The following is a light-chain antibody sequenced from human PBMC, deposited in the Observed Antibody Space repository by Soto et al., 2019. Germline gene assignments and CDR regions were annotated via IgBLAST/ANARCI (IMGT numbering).Light chain of an antibody. Sequence: QSALTQPPSASGSPGQSVTISCTGTSSDVGGYDYVSWYQQEPGKAPKVMIYEVSQRPSGVPDRYSGSKSGNTAFLTVSGLQADDVAVYYCSSYAGSSNWVFGGGTKLTVL. CDR1: SSDVGGYDY. J-gene: IGLJ3*02. CDR2: EVS. V-gene: IGLV2-8*01. CDR3: SSYAGSSNWV.